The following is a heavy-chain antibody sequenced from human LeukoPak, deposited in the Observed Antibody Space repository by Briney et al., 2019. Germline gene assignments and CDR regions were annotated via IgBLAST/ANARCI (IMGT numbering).Heavy chain of an antibody. CDR2: ISGSGGST. CDR3: AKGGYYDSSGYSY. Sequence: GGSLRLSCAASGFTFSSYAMSWVRQAPGKGLEWVSAISGSGGSTYYADSVKGRFTISRDSSKNTLYLQMNSLRAEDTAVYYCAKGGYYDSSGYSYWGQGTLVTVSS. D-gene: IGHD3-22*01. CDR1: GFTFSSYA. V-gene: IGHV3-23*01. J-gene: IGHJ4*02.